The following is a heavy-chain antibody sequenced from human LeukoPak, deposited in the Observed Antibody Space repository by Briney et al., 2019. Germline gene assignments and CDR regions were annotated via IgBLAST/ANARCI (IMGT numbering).Heavy chain of an antibody. D-gene: IGHD2-2*01. Sequence: GGSLRLSCAASGFTFSNYWMHWVRQAPGKGLVWVSRINTDGSRITYADSVKGRFTISTDSFQNTLFLQMNSLRAEDTATYYCAKMYSARTSAFDIWGQGTLVTVSS. CDR2: INTDGSRI. CDR3: AKMYSARTSAFDI. J-gene: IGHJ3*02. V-gene: IGHV3-74*01. CDR1: GFTFSNYW.